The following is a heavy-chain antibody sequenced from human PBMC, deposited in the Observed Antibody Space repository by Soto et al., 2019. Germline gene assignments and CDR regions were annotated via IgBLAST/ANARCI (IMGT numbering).Heavy chain of an antibody. Sequence: ASVTVSCKASGYTFTSDGVSWVRQAPGQGLEWMGWISAYNGNTNYAQKLQGRVTMTTDASTSTAYMELRSLRSDDTAVYYCAREQQLVMCDYWGQGTLVTVSS. CDR1: GYTFTSDG. CDR3: AREQQLVMCDY. V-gene: IGHV1-18*01. D-gene: IGHD6-13*01. CDR2: ISAYNGNT. J-gene: IGHJ4*02.